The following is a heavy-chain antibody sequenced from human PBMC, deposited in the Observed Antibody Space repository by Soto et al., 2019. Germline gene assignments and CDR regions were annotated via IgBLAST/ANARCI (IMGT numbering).Heavy chain of an antibody. D-gene: IGHD3-3*01. CDR1: GGSISSGGYY. Sequence: PSETLSLTCTVSGGSISSGGYYWSWIRQHPGKGLEWIGYIYYSGSTYYNPSLKSRVTISVDTSKNQFSLKLSSVTAADTAVYYCASLPYDFWSGYHGDAFDIWGQGTMVTVSS. J-gene: IGHJ3*02. CDR3: ASLPYDFWSGYHGDAFDI. CDR2: IYYSGST. V-gene: IGHV4-31*03.